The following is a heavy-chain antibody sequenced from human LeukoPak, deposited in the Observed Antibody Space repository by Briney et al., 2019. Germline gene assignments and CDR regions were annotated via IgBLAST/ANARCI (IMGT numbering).Heavy chain of an antibody. CDR1: GGSISTSNYY. D-gene: IGHD3-10*01. V-gene: IGHV4-39*07. Sequence: PSETLSLTCTVSGGSISTSNYYWGWIRQPPGKGLEWIGNISYSGSTYYSPSLRSRVTISLDTSRNQFSLKLNSVTAADTAVYYCARAPEWFGDLSGFDPWGQGTLVTVSS. CDR3: ARAPEWFGDLSGFDP. CDR2: ISYSGST. J-gene: IGHJ5*02.